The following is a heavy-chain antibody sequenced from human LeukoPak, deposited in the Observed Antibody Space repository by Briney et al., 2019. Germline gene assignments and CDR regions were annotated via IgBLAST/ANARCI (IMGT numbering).Heavy chain of an antibody. CDR3: ARDLDWLNYYFDY. V-gene: IGHV4-38-2*02. CDR2: IYHSGST. D-gene: IGHD3-9*01. J-gene: IGHJ4*02. CDR1: GYSISSGYY. Sequence: PSESLSFTCTVSGYSISSGYYWGWIRQPPGKGLEWIGTIYHSGSTYYNPSLKSRVTISVDTSKNQLSLKLSSVTAADTAVYYCARDLDWLNYYFDYWGQGTLVTVSS.